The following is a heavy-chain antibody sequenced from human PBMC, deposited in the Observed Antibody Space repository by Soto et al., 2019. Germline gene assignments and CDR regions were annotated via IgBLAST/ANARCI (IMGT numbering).Heavy chain of an antibody. Sequence: EVQLLESGGGLVQPGGSLRLSCAASGFTFSSYAMSWVRQAPGKGLEWVSAISGSGGSTYYADSVKGRFTISRDNSKNTLYLQMNSLRAEDTAVYYCAKDQGGSSWPVYVFDYWGQGTLVTVSS. CDR1: GFTFSSYA. V-gene: IGHV3-23*01. CDR3: AKDQGGSSWPVYVFDY. J-gene: IGHJ4*02. D-gene: IGHD6-13*01. CDR2: ISGSGGST.